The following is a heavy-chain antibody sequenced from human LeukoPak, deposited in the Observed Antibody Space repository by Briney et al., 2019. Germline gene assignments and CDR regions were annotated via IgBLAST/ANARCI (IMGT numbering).Heavy chain of an antibody. CDR1: GFTFSSYA. Sequence: GGSLRLSCAASGFTFSSYAMSWVRQTPGKGLEWVSYISSSSSTIYYAGSVKGRFTISRDNAKNSLYLQMNSLRAADTGVYYCARDGTGYYGSSGYYYFDYWGQGTLVTVSS. V-gene: IGHV3-48*01. J-gene: IGHJ4*02. D-gene: IGHD3-22*01. CDR3: ARDGTGYYGSSGYYYFDY. CDR2: ISSSSSTI.